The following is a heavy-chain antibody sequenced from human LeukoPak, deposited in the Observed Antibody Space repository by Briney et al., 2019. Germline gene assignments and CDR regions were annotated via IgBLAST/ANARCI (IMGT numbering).Heavy chain of an antibody. CDR1: GFTFSSYE. V-gene: IGHV3-48*03. J-gene: IGHJ3*02. Sequence: PGGSLRLSCAASGFTFSSYEMNWVRQAPGKGLGWVAYISSAGSTIYYADSVKGRFTISRDNAKNSLYLQMNSLRAEDTAVYYCARESQSAYYFDSSGYEDAFDIWGQGTIPSLQ. CDR2: ISSAGSTI. CDR3: ARESQSAYYFDSSGYEDAFDI. D-gene: IGHD3-22*01.